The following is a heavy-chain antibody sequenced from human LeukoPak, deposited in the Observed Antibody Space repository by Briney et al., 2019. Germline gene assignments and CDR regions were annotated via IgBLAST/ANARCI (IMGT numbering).Heavy chain of an antibody. CDR2: IYSSGST. D-gene: IGHD2-2*01. V-gene: IGHV4-59*11. CDR1: GGSISGHY. Sequence: PSETLSLTCTVTGGSISGHYWGWIRQPPGKGLEWIGYIYSSGSTNYNPSLNSRVTVSVDASKNQFSLKLSSVTAADTAVYYCARDLPGTSFLDYWGQGTLVTVSS. J-gene: IGHJ4*02. CDR3: ARDLPGTSFLDY.